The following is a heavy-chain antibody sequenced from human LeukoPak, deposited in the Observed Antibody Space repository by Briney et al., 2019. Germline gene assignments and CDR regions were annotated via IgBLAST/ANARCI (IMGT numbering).Heavy chain of an antibody. Sequence: GRSLRLSCAASGFTFSDYGMRWVRQAPGKGLEWLAFISYDGSIKYYADSVKGRFTISRDNSKDTLFLQMNSLRAEDTAVYYCAKGGCSSNTCYENFWGPGTLVTVSS. J-gene: IGHJ4*02. CDR2: ISYDGSIK. CDR1: GFTFSDYG. CDR3: AKGGCSSNTCYENF. V-gene: IGHV3-30*18. D-gene: IGHD2-2*01.